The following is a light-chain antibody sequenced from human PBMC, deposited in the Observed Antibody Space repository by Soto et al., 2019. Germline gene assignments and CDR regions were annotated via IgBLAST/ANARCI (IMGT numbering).Light chain of an antibody. V-gene: IGLV1-47*01. CDR1: TSNTGSNY. J-gene: IGLJ3*02. CDR2: RNN. CDR3: AAWDDSLSGVV. Sequence: QSVLTQPPSASGPPGQRVTISCSGSTSNTGSNYVYWYQQLPGTAPKLLIYRNNQRPSGVPDRFSGSKSGTSASLAISGLRSEDEADYHCAAWDDSLSGVVFGGGTKLTVL.